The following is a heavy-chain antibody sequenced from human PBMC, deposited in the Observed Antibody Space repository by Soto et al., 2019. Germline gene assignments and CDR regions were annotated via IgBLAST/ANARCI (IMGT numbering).Heavy chain of an antibody. Sequence: QVQLQESGPGLVKPSETLSLTCAVSGASIRSYHWSWIRQPAGKGLEWIGRMQHTGNTYYNPSLKSRVTMSVDTSKNQISLKMTSVTAADTAVYFCAKDVSSRRWFDPWGQGILVIVSS. CDR2: MQHTGNT. J-gene: IGHJ5*02. CDR3: AKDVSSRRWFDP. V-gene: IGHV4-4*07. CDR1: GASIRSYH. D-gene: IGHD3-16*01.